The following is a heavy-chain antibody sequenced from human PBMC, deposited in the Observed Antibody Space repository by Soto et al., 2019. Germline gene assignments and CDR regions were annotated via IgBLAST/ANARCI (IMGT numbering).Heavy chain of an antibody. CDR2: IYYTGST. CDR3: ARIEMASIK. J-gene: IGHJ4*02. V-gene: IGHV4-31*03. Sequence: SETLSLTCSVSGASIRSGGYYWSWLRQSPGKGLEWIGHIYYTGSTFYSPSLKSRLTISLDTSKNQFSLDLRSVTAADTAMYYRARIEMASIKWGRGPLVTVYS. CDR1: GASIRSGGYY.